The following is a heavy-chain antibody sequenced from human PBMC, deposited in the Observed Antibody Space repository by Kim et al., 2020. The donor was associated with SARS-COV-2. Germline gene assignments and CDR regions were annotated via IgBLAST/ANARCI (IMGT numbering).Heavy chain of an antibody. J-gene: IGHJ3*01. CDR2: IRSKSNSYAT. CDR1: DFTFSDSA. CDR3: TRDRGTTSAFWDAFD. V-gene: IGHV3-73*01. D-gene: IGHD1-1*01. Sequence: GGSLRLSCAASDFTFSDSAMHWVRQASGKGLEWVGSIRSKSNSYATAYAASVNGRFTISSDDSKNTAYIQINSLKTEDTALYYCTRDRGTTSAFWDAFD.